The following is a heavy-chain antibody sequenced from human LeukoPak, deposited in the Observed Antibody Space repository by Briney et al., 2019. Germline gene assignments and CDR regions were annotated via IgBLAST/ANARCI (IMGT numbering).Heavy chain of an antibody. V-gene: IGHV3-23*01. D-gene: IGHD3-3*01. Sequence: GWSVRLSCAGCGCTFSSYAMRGVRQAPGKGVEGVAGISGSGGSTYYAASVKGRFTISRDNAKNSLYLQMNSLRAEDTAVYYCASGYDFWSGYYPNNYWGQGTLVTVSS. J-gene: IGHJ4*02. CDR1: GCTFSSYA. CDR3: ASGYDFWSGYYPNNY. CDR2: ISGSGGST.